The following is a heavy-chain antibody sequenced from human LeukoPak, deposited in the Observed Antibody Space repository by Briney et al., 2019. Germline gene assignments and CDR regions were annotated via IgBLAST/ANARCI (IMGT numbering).Heavy chain of an antibody. CDR1: GFSFSSYA. CDR2: IYSGGSI. CDR3: ASPPYRGVEY. D-gene: IGHD3-3*01. Sequence: GGSLRLSCAASGFSFSSYAMNWVRPAPGKGLEWVSRIYSGGSIYYADDAESRLTISSDTSKNTMYILMNKRRGEDTAANFSASPPYRGVEYWGQGTLVTV. J-gene: IGHJ4*02. V-gene: IGHV3-66*01.